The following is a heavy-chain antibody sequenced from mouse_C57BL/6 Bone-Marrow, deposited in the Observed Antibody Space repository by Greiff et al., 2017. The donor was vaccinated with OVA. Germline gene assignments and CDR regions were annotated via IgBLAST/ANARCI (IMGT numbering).Heavy chain of an antibody. CDR2: IYPGDGDT. CDR1: GYTFTEYT. Sequence: VQLQQSGAELVKPGASVKLSCKASGYTFTEYTIHWVKQRSGQGLEWIGRIYPGDGDTNYNGKFKGKATLTADKSSSTAYMQLSSLTAEDSAVYFCARRGNLIDYWGQGTTLTVSS. CDR3: ARRGNLIDY. J-gene: IGHJ2*01. D-gene: IGHD2-1*01. V-gene: IGHV1-82*01.